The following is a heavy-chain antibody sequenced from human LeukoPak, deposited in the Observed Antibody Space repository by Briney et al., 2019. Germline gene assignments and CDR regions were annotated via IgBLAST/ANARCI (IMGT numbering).Heavy chain of an antibody. Sequence: ASVKVSCEASGYTFTSYYMHWVRQAPGQGLEWMGIINPSGGSTSYAQKFQGRVTMTRDTSTSTVYMEPSSLRSEDTAVYYCAREGRGWFGELNGMDVWGQGTTVTVSS. CDR1: GYTFTSYY. CDR2: INPSGGST. CDR3: AREGRGWFGELNGMDV. V-gene: IGHV1-46*01. D-gene: IGHD3-10*01. J-gene: IGHJ6*02.